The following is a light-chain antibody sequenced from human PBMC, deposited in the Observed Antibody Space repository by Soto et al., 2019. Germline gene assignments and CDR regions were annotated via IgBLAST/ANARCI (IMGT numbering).Light chain of an antibody. CDR3: QQYLNWPRT. V-gene: IGKV3-11*01. J-gene: IGKJ1*01. Sequence: EIVLTQSPATLSLSPWEIATLSCRASQSVSNYLAWYQQIPGQAPRLLIYDASNRATGIPARFSGSGSGTDFTLTISSLQSEDFAVYYCQQYLNWPRTFGQGTKVDIK. CDR2: DAS. CDR1: QSVSNY.